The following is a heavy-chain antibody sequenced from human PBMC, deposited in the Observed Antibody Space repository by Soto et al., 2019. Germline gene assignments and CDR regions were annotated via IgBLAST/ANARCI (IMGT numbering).Heavy chain of an antibody. CDR3: ASPTYDCWSGYYPPGSTTDY. Sequence: PSETLSLTCAVSSGSISSSNWWSWVRQPPGKGLEWSGEIYHSGSTNYNPSLKSRVTISVDKSKNQFSLKRSSVTAADTAVYYCASPTYDCWSGYYPPGSTTDYWGQGTLVTVSS. J-gene: IGHJ4*02. V-gene: IGHV4-4*02. CDR1: SGSISSSNW. D-gene: IGHD3-3*01. CDR2: IYHSGST.